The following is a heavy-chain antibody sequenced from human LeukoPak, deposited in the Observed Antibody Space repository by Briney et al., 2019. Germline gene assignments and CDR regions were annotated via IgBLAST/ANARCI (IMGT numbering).Heavy chain of an antibody. Sequence: GASLKISCKGSGYSFTSYWIGWVRPLPGKGLEWMGIIYPGDSDTRYSPSFQGQVTISADKSISTAYLQWSSLKASDTAMYYCARYSSSFFDYWGQGTLVTVSS. D-gene: IGHD6-13*01. J-gene: IGHJ4*02. CDR1: GYSFTSYW. CDR3: ARYSSSFFDY. CDR2: IYPGDSDT. V-gene: IGHV5-51*01.